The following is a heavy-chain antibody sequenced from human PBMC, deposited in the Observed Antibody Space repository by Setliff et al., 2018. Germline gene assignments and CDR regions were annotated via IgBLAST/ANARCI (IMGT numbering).Heavy chain of an antibody. V-gene: IGHV1-18*01. CDR3: ARGYSSSWQSRMGFDP. Sequence: ASVKVSCKASGYTFTSYGISWVQQAPGQGLEWMGWISAYNGNTNYAQKLQGRVTMTTDTSTSTAYMELRSLRSDDTAVYYCARGYSSSWQSRMGFDPWGQGTLVTVSS. J-gene: IGHJ5*02. D-gene: IGHD6-13*01. CDR1: GYTFTSYG. CDR2: ISAYNGNT.